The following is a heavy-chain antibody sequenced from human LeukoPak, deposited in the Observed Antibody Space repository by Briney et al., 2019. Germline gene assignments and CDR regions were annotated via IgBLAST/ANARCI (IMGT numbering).Heavy chain of an antibody. CDR1: GYTFTSYC. CDR2: INPSGGST. V-gene: IGHV1-46*01. CDR3: AREVGFWSGYYQD. Sequence: ASVTVSCKASGYTFTSYCMHWVRQAPGQGLEWMGIINPSGGSTSYAQKFQGRVTMTRDTSTSTVYMELSSLRSEDTAVYYCAREVGFWSGYYQDWGQGTLVTVSS. D-gene: IGHD3-3*01. J-gene: IGHJ4*02.